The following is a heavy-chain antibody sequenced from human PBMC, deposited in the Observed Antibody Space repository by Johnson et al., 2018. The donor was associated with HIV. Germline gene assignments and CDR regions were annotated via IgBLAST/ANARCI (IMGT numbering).Heavy chain of an antibody. J-gene: IGHJ3*02. Sequence: QVQLVESGGGVVQPGRSLRLSCAASGFTFSGYGMHWVRQAPGKGLEWVAVIWFDGSKKYYADSVKGRFTISRDNSKNTLYLQMNGLRAEDTAVYYCATEPNAFDIWGQGTLVTVSS. CDR2: IWFDGSKK. V-gene: IGHV3-33*01. CDR3: ATEPNAFDI. CDR1: GFTFSGYG.